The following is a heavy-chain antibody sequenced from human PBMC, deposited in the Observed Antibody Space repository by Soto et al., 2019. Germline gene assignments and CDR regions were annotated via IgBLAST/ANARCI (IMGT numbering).Heavy chain of an antibody. V-gene: IGHV3-23*01. J-gene: IGHJ4*02. Sequence: EVQLLESGGGLVQPGGSLRLSCEASGFTFSTYAMSWVRQAPGRGREWVSTIIGSGDSTYYADYEKGRFTNSRNNSKNTELLQMYSLHTADTAVCYCAKERCIGWNFDSWGQGTQVVVSS. CDR1: GFTFSTYA. CDR2: IIGSGDST. CDR3: AKERCIGWNFDS. D-gene: IGHD6-19*01.